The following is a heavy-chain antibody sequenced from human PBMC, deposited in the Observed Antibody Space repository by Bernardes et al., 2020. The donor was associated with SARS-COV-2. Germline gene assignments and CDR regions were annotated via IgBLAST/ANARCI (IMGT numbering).Heavy chain of an antibody. CDR2: IYTSGST. CDR3: ARVTNSGSYLS. D-gene: IGHD1-26*01. Sequence: SETLSLTCTVSGGSISSVSYYWSWLRQPAGKGLEWIGRIYTSGSTNYNPSLKSRVTISVDTSKNQFSLKLSSVTAADTAVYYCARVTNSGSYLSWGQGTLVTVSS. J-gene: IGHJ4*02. CDR1: GGSISSVSYY. V-gene: IGHV4-61*02.